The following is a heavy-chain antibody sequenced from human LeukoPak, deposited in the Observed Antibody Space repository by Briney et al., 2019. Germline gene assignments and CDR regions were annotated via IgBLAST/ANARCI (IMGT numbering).Heavy chain of an antibody. CDR3: ARSYYYDSSGDNFDY. D-gene: IGHD3-22*01. V-gene: IGHV3-21*01. J-gene: IGHJ4*02. Sequence: KSGGSLRLSCAASGFTFSSYSMNWVRQAPGKGLEWVSSISSSSSYIYYADSVEGRFTISRDNAKNSLYLQMNSLRAEDTAVYYCARSYYYDSSGDNFDYWGQGTLVTVSS. CDR2: ISSSSSYI. CDR1: GFTFSSYS.